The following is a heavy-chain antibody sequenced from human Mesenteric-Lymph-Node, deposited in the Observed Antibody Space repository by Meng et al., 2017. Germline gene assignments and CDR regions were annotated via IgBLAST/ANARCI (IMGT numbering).Heavy chain of an antibody. D-gene: IGHD3-9*01. CDR2: IIPIFGTA. J-gene: IGHJ4*02. V-gene: IGHV1-69*05. CDR3: ARGGGYYDILTGIDY. CDR1: GGTFTSYA. Sequence: SVKVSCKASGGTFTSYAISWVRQAPGQGLEWMGRIIPIFGTANYAQKFQGRVTITTDESTSTAYMELSSLRSDDTAVYYCARGGGYYDILTGIDYWGQGTLVTVSS.